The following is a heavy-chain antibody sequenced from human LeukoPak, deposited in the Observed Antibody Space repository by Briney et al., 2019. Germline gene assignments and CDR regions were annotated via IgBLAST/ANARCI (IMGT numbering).Heavy chain of an antibody. CDR1: GYTFTSYG. CDR3: ARDGPVFSEPPLDY. CDR2: ISAYNGNT. Sequence: ASVKVSCKASGYTFTSYGISWVRQAPGQGREWMGWISAYNGNTNYAQKLQGRVTMTTDTSTSTAYMELRSLRSDDTAVYYCARDGPVFSEPPLDYWGQGTLVTVSS. J-gene: IGHJ4*02. D-gene: IGHD3-3*01. V-gene: IGHV1-18*04.